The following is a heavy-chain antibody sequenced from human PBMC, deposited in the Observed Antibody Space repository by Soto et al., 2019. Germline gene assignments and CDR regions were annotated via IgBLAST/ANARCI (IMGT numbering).Heavy chain of an antibody. D-gene: IGHD6-19*01. Sequence: EVQLLESGGGLVQPGGSLRLSCAASGFTFSTYALSWVRQAPGKGLEWVSAISGSGGSTYYADSVKGRFTISRDNAKNTRYLQMNSLRAEDTAGYYGAKDVGLGEWLVRGGLDVWGQGTTVTVS. CDR1: GFTFSTYA. V-gene: IGHV3-23*01. J-gene: IGHJ6*02. CDR2: ISGSGGST. CDR3: AKDVGLGEWLVRGGLDV.